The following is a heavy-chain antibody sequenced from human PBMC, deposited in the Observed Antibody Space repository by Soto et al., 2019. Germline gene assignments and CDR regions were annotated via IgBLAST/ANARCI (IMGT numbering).Heavy chain of an antibody. CDR1: GYSFTSYW. Sequence: PGESLKISCKGPGYSFTSYWISWVRQMPGKGLEWMGRIDPSDSYTNYSPSFQGHVTISADKSISTAYLQWSSLKASDTAMYYCARLVGQDYYYYGMDVWGQGTTVTVS. D-gene: IGHD3-10*01. V-gene: IGHV5-10-1*01. CDR3: ARLVGQDYYYYGMDV. J-gene: IGHJ6*02. CDR2: IDPSDSYT.